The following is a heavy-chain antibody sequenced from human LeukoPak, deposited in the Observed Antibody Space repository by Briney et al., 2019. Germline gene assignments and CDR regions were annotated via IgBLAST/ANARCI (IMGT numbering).Heavy chain of an antibody. V-gene: IGHV1-2*02. J-gene: IGHJ4*02. Sequence: ASVKVSCKASGYTFTGYYMHWVRQAPGQGLEWMGWINPNSGGTNYAQKFQGRVTMTRDTSISTAYMELSRLRSDDTAVYYCARSQLPRGTRASDYWGQGTLVTVSS. CDR3: ARSQLPRGTRASDY. D-gene: IGHD5-24*01. CDR2: INPNSGGT. CDR1: GYTFTGYY.